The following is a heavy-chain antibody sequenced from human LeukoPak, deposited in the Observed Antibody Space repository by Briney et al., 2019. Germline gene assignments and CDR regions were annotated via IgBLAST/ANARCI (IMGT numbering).Heavy chain of an antibody. D-gene: IGHD1-26*01. Sequence: GGSLRLSCAASGFTFSSYSMNWVRQAPGKGLEWVSSISSSSSYIYYADSVKGRFTISRDNAKNSLYLQMNSLRAEDTAVYYCAIVGATIDFDYWGQGTLDTVSS. J-gene: IGHJ4*02. CDR2: ISSSSSYI. V-gene: IGHV3-21*01. CDR1: GFTFSSYS. CDR3: AIVGATIDFDY.